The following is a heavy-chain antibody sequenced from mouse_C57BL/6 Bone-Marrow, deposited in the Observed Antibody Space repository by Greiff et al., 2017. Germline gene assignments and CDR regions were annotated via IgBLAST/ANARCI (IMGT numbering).Heavy chain of an antibody. J-gene: IGHJ1*03. CDR3: ARDSWYFDV. V-gene: IGHV1-81*01. Sequence: VKLQQSGAELARPGASVKLSCKASGYTFTSYGISWVKQRTGQGLGWIGEIFPRSGNTYYNEKFKGKATLTADKSSSTAYMELRSLTSEDSAVYFCARDSWYFDVWGTGTTVTVSS. CDR2: IFPRSGNT. CDR1: GYTFTSYG.